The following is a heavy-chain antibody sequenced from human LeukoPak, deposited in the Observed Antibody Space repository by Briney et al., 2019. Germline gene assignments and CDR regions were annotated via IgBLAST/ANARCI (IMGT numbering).Heavy chain of an antibody. J-gene: IGHJ3*02. CDR1: GFTFSSYW. CDR3: AKIKSGVQLWLVGAFDI. Sequence: GGSLRLSCAASGFTFSSYWMHWVRQAPGKGLVWVSRINSDGSSTSYADSVKGRFTISRDNAKNTLYLQMNSLRAEDTAVYYCAKIKSGVQLWLVGAFDIWGQGTMVTVSS. CDR2: INSDGSST. V-gene: IGHV3-74*01. D-gene: IGHD5-18*01.